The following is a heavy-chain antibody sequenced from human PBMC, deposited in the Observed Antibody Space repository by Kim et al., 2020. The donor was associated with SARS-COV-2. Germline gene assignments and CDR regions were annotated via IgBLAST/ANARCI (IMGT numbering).Heavy chain of an antibody. D-gene: IGHD1-26*01. CDR3: ASGVGATAYFDY. J-gene: IGHJ4*02. CDR2: IYYSGST. Sequence: SETLSLTCTVSGGSISSYYWSWIRQPPGKGLEWIGYIYYSGSTNYNPSLKSRVTISVDTSKNQFSLKLSSVTAADTAVYYCASGVGATAYFDYWGQGTLVTVSS. CDR1: GGSISSYY. V-gene: IGHV4-59*01.